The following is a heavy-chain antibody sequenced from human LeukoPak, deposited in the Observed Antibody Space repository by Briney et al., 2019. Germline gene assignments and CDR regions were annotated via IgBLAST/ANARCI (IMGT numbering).Heavy chain of an antibody. D-gene: IGHD5-18*01. V-gene: IGHV1-69*04. Sequence: GSSMKVSCKASGGTFSSYAISWVRQAPGQGLEWMGRIIPILGIANYAQKFQGRVTITADKSTSTAYMELSSLRSEDTAVYYCALQQKGDTAMVSYYYYGMDVWGQGTTDTVSS. CDR3: ALQQKGDTAMVSYYYYGMDV. J-gene: IGHJ6*02. CDR2: IIPILGIA. CDR1: GGTFSSYA.